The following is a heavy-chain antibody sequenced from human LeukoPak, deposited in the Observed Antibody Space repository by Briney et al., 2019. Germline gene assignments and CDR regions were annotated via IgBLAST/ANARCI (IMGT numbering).Heavy chain of an antibody. CDR3: ARHGVNSGSYNYYYYGMDV. CDR1: GGSISSYY. V-gene: IGHV4-59*08. D-gene: IGHD1-26*01. CDR2: IYYSGST. Sequence: SETLSLTCTVSGGSISSYYWSWVRQPPGKGLEWIGYIYYSGSTNYNPSLKSRVTISVDTSKNQFSLKLSSVTAADTAVYYCARHGVNSGSYNYYYYGMDVWGQGTTVTVS. J-gene: IGHJ6*02.